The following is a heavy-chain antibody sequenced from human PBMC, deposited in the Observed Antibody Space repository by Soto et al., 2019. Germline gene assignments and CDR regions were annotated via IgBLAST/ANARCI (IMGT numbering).Heavy chain of an antibody. Sequence: PSETLSLTCTVSGGSISSSSYYWGWIRQPPGKGLEWIGSIYYSGSTYTNPSLKSLVTISVDTSKNQFSLKLSSVTAADTAVYYCARVWGGAFDFWGQGTMVTVSS. CDR1: GGSISSSSYY. CDR2: IYYSGST. J-gene: IGHJ3*01. V-gene: IGHV4-39*07. D-gene: IGHD3-10*01. CDR3: ARVWGGAFDF.